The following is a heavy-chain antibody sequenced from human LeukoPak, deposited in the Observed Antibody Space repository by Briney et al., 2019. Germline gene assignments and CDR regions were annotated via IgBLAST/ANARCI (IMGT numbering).Heavy chain of an antibody. CDR1: GGSLSYYY. Sequence: SETLSLTCTVSGGSLSYYYWSWIRQSPGKGLEWIGYIYYNGTTNYNPSLTSRVTISVDMSKNQFSLKMSSVTAADTAVYYCARKGGLFDYWGQGRLVTVSS. J-gene: IGHJ4*02. CDR2: IYYNGTT. D-gene: IGHD2-15*01. V-gene: IGHV4-59*01. CDR3: ARKGGLFDY.